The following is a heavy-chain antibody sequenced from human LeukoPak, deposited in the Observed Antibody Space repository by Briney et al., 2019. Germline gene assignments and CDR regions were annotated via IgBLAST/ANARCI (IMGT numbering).Heavy chain of an antibody. V-gene: IGHV3-30-3*01. J-gene: IGHJ3*02. CDR2: ISYDGSNK. Sequence: GGSLKLSCAASGFTFSSYAMHWVRQAPGKGLEWVAVISYDGSNKYYADSVKGRFTISRDNSKNTLYLQMNSLRAEDTAVYYCARTQQYSSGWYPGAFDIRGQGTMVTVSS. D-gene: IGHD6-19*01. CDR3: ARTQQYSSGWYPGAFDI. CDR1: GFTFSSYA.